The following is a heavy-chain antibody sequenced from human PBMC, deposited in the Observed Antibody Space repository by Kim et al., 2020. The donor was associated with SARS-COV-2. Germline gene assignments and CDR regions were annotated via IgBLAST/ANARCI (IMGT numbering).Heavy chain of an antibody. D-gene: IGHD6-13*01. CDR3: ARYSSSWGWIDP. Sequence: GGSLRLSCAASGFTFGNYYMVWVRQAPGKGLEGVANINQDGSEEHYVDSVDSIKGRFTISRDNAKNSLYLQMNSLRAEDSAVYYCARYSSSWGWIDPWGQGTLVTVSS. CDR1: GFTFGNYY. CDR2: INQDGSEE. J-gene: IGHJ5*02. V-gene: IGHV3-7*01.